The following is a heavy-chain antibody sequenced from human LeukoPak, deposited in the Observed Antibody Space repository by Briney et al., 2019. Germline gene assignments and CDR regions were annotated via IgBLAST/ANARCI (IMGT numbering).Heavy chain of an antibody. V-gene: IGHV3-7*01. D-gene: IGHD6-19*01. CDR1: GFTFSTYW. CDR2: IKQDGSEK. CDR3: ARRAVAASVPFDY. J-gene: IGHJ4*02. Sequence: PGGSLRLSCAASGFTFSTYWMSWVRQVPGKGLEWVASIKQDGSEKYYVDSVKGRFTISRDNARNSLYLQMNSLRAEDTAVYYCARRAVAASVPFDYWGQGTLVTVSS.